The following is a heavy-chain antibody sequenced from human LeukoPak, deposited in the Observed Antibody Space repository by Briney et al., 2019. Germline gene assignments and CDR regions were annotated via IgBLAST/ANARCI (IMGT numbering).Heavy chain of an antibody. Sequence: GATVKLSSKASGYTFTSYGISWVRQASGQGLEWMGCISAYNGHTNYPQKLQGSVIMTTDTSTSTAYMELRSLGSDDTAVYYCARDRSSGWTGVFDYWGQGTLVTVSS. CDR3: ARDRSSGWTGVFDY. V-gene: IGHV1-18*01. D-gene: IGHD6-19*01. CDR2: ISAYNGHT. CDR1: GYTFTSYG. J-gene: IGHJ4*02.